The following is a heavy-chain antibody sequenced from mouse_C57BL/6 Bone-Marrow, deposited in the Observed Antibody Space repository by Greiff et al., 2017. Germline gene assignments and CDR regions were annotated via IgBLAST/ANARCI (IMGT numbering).Heavy chain of an antibody. V-gene: IGHV1-18*01. Sequence: VQLQQSGPELVKPGASVKIPCKASGYTFTDYNMDWVKQSHGKSLEWIGDINPNNGGTIYNQKFKGKATLTVDKSSSTAYMELRSLTSEDTAVYYCARSPIYDGYYVTFLFAYWGQGTLVTVSA. CDR1: GYTFTDYN. CDR2: INPNNGGT. J-gene: IGHJ3*01. D-gene: IGHD2-3*01. CDR3: ARSPIYDGYYVTFLFAY.